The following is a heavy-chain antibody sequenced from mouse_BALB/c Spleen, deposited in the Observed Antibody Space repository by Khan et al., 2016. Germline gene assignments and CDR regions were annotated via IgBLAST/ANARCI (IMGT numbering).Heavy chain of an antibody. D-gene: IGHD1-1*01. Sequence: EVQLQESGPSLVKPSQTLSLTCSVTGDSITSGYWNWIRKFPGNKLEYMGYISYSGGTYNNPSLNSRISITTDTSTNHYYLQLNSVTTEDTGTYYCARYDCSSSMRGMDYWGQGTTVTVSS. CDR1: GDSITSGY. CDR2: ISYSGGT. CDR3: ARYDCSSSMRGMDY. J-gene: IGHJ4*01. V-gene: IGHV3-8*02.